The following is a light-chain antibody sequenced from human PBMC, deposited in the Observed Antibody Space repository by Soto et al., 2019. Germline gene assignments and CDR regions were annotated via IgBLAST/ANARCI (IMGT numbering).Light chain of an antibody. V-gene: IGLV2-14*01. CDR2: DVS. CDR3: SSYTTTTTSGV. J-gene: IGLJ1*01. CDR1: SNDVGGYNY. Sequence: QSALTQPASVSGSPGQSITISCTGTSNDVGGYNYVSWYQQYPDKAPTLIIYDVSNRPSGVSTRFSGSKSGNRDSLTISGLQAEDEADYYCSSYTTTTTSGVFGTGTKLTVL.